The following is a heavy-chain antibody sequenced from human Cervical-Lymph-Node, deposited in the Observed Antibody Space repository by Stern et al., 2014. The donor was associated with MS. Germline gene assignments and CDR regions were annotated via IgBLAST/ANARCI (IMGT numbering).Heavy chain of an antibody. D-gene: IGHD2-15*01. CDR1: GYTFTSYA. CDR2: INAGNGNT. V-gene: IGHV1-3*01. Sequence: QVQLGQSGAEVKKPGASVKVSCKASGYTFTSYAMHWVRQAPGQRLEWMGWINAGNGNTKYSQKFQGRVTITRDTSASTAYMELSSLRSEDTAVYYCAVESGGSPGWFDPWGQGTLVTVSS. CDR3: AVESGGSPGWFDP. J-gene: IGHJ5*02.